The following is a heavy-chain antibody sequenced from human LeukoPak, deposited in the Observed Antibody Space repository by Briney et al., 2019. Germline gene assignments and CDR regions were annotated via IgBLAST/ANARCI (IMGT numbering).Heavy chain of an antibody. D-gene: IGHD5-18*01. Sequence: SETLSLTCAVYGGSFSGYYWSWIRQPPGKGLEWIGEINHGGSTNYNPSLKSRVTISVDTSKNQFSLKLSSVTAADTAVYYCARGREAMVTFDYWGQGTLVTVSS. CDR1: GGSFSGYY. V-gene: IGHV4-34*01. CDR3: ARGREAMVTFDY. J-gene: IGHJ4*02. CDR2: INHGGST.